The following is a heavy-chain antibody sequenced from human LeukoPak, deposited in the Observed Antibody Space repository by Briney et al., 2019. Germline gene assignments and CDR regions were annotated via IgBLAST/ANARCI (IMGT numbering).Heavy chain of an antibody. J-gene: IGHJ4*02. D-gene: IGHD3-3*01. CDR3: ARDMSSVLRFLEWSPRHSLGY. CDR1: GYSFTYHY. Sequence: ASVKVSCKASGYSFTYHYMHWLRQAPGQGLEWIGIINPSDGSTTYEQKFQGRVTMTRDMSTSTVYMELSSLRSEDTAVYYCARDMSSVLRFLEWSPRHSLGYWGQGTLVTVSS. CDR2: INPSDGST. V-gene: IGHV1-46*01.